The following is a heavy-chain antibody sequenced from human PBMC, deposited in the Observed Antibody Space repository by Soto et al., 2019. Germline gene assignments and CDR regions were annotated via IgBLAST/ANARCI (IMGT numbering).Heavy chain of an antibody. Sequence: ASVKVSCKASGGTFSSYTISWVRQAPGQGLEWMGIINPSGGSTSYAQKFQGRVTMTRDTSTSTVYMELSSLRSEDTAVYYCARDNDSSSYSVRFDPWGQGTLVTVSS. V-gene: IGHV1-46*01. CDR3: ARDNDSSSYSVRFDP. CDR2: INPSGGST. J-gene: IGHJ5*02. D-gene: IGHD3-22*01. CDR1: GGTFSSYT.